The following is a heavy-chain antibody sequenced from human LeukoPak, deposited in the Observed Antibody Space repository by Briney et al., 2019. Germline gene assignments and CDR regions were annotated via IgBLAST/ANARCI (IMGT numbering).Heavy chain of an antibody. D-gene: IGHD3-22*01. J-gene: IGHJ3*02. CDR3: ASGSYYYDSSGYSWDI. V-gene: IGHV1-2*02. Sequence: GASVKVSRKASGYTFTGYYMHWVRQAPGQGLEWMGWINPNSGGTNYAQKFQGRVTMTRDTSISTAYMELSRLRSDDTAVYYCASGSYYYDSSGYSWDIWGQGTMVTVSS. CDR2: INPNSGGT. CDR1: GYTFTGYY.